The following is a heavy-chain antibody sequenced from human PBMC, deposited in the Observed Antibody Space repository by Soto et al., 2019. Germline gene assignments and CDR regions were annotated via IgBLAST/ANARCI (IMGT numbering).Heavy chain of an antibody. V-gene: IGHV1-69*12. Sequence: QVQLVQSGAEVKKPGSSVKVSCKASGGTFSSYAISWVRQAPGQVLEWMGGIIPIFGTANYAQKFQGRVTITADEATSTAYMELSSLRSEDTAVYYCARSGDYYYYDGMDVWGQGTTVTVSS. J-gene: IGHJ6*02. CDR1: GGTFSSYA. CDR2: IIPIFGTA. CDR3: ARSGDYYYYDGMDV. D-gene: IGHD4-17*01.